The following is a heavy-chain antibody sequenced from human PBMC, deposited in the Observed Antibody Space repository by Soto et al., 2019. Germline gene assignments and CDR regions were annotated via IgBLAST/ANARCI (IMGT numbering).Heavy chain of an antibody. Sequence: KQSQTLSLTCAISGDSVSSNSAAWNWIRQSPSRGLEWLGRTYYRSKWYNDYAVSVKSRITINPDTSKNQFSLQLNSVTPEDTAVYYCARTPPLTGDHDYYYYYMDVWGKGTTVTVSS. CDR1: GDSVSSNSAA. CDR2: TYYRSKWYN. J-gene: IGHJ6*03. V-gene: IGHV6-1*01. CDR3: ARTPPLTGDHDYYYYYMDV. D-gene: IGHD7-27*01.